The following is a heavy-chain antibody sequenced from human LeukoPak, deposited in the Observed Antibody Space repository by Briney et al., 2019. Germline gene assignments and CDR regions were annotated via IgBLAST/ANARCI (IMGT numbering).Heavy chain of an antibody. J-gene: IGHJ4*02. CDR2: IYYSGST. D-gene: IGHD6-19*01. V-gene: IGHV4-59*01. Sequence: SETLSLTCTVSGGSITSYYWSWIRQPPGKGLEWIGYIYYSGSTNYNPSLKSRVTISVDTSKNQFSLKLSSVTAADTAVYYCARVDPDGYSSGWARYWGQGTLVTVSS. CDR3: ARVDPDGYSSGWARY. CDR1: GGSITSYY.